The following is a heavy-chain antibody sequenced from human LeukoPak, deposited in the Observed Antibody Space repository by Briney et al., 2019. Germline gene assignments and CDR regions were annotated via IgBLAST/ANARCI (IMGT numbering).Heavy chain of an antibody. Sequence: PSETLSLTCAVSGGSISSGAYSWSWIRQPPGKGLEWIGYIYYSGSTNYNPSLKSRVTISVDTSKNQFSLKLSSVTAADTAVYYCAREDVYYDFWSGYYHGAYGMDVWGQGTTVTVSS. D-gene: IGHD3-3*01. V-gene: IGHV4-61*08. CDR1: GGSISSGAYS. J-gene: IGHJ6*02. CDR2: IYYSGST. CDR3: AREDVYYDFWSGYYHGAYGMDV.